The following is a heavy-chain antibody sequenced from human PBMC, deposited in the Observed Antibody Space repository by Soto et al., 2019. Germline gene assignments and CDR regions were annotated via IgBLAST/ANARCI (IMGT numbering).Heavy chain of an antibody. CDR3: AIDSSGWSVYYFDY. V-gene: IGHV1-69*06. D-gene: IGHD6-19*01. CDR2: IIPIFGTA. Sequence: SVKVSRKASGGTFSSYAISGVRQPPGQGLEWMGGIIPIFGTANYAQKFQGRVTITADKSTSTAYMELSSLRSEDTAVYYCAIDSSGWSVYYFDYWGQGTLVTVSS. CDR1: GGTFSSYA. J-gene: IGHJ4*02.